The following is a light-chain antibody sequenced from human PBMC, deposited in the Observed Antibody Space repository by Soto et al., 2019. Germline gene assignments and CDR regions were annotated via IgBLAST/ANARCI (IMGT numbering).Light chain of an antibody. CDR1: QAVNSW. V-gene: IGKV1-12*01. CDR3: QQANSFPFT. J-gene: IGKJ4*01. CDR2: VVS. Sequence: DIQMTQSPSSVSASVGDRVTITCRASQAVNSWLAWYQQKPGKAPKLLIYVVSKLQTGVPSRFSGSGSGTDFTLTISSLQPEDFATYYCQQANSFPFTFGGGTKVDIK.